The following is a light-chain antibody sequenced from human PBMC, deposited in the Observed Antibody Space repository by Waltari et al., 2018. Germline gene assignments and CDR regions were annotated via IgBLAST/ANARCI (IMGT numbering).Light chain of an antibody. CDR1: QSVTSSY. Sequence: EIVLTQSPGTLSLSPGDGATLSCRASQSVTSSYLAWYQQKPGQAPRLLIYSASSRATGIPNRFSGSGSGTDFTLTISGLEPEDFAVYYCQQYAYSPLTFGGGTKVEIK. J-gene: IGKJ4*01. CDR2: SAS. CDR3: QQYAYSPLT. V-gene: IGKV3-20*01.